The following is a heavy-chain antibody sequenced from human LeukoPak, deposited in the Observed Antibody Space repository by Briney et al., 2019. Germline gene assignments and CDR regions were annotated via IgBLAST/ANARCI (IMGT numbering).Heavy chain of an antibody. Sequence: GGSLRLSCAASGFTFSSYSMNWVRQAPGKGLEWVSSISSSSSYIYYADSVKGRFTISRDNAKNSLYLQMNSLRAEDTAVYYCARDAGGSPSGYMDVWGKGTTVTIPS. D-gene: IGHD1-26*01. J-gene: IGHJ6*03. V-gene: IGHV3-21*01. CDR1: GFTFSSYS. CDR2: ISSSSSYI. CDR3: ARDAGGSPSGYMDV.